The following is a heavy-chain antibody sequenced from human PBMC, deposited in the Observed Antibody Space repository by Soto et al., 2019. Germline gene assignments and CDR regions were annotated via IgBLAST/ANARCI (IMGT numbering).Heavy chain of an antibody. Sequence: QVQLVQSGAEVKKPGSSVKVSCKASGGTFSSYAISWVRQAPGQGLEWMGGIIPIFGTANYAQKFQGRVTFTADEATSTAYMELGRLGSEDTAVYYCARDRGGDGYNPFDYWGQGTLVTVSS. J-gene: IGHJ4*02. D-gene: IGHD3-16*01. V-gene: IGHV1-69*12. CDR1: GGTFSSYA. CDR2: IIPIFGTA. CDR3: ARDRGGDGYNPFDY.